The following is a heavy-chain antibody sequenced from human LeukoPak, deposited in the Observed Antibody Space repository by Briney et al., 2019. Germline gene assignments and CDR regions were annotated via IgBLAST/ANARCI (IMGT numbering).Heavy chain of an antibody. CDR3: ARDSVFWSGYTLVPDY. J-gene: IGHJ4*02. V-gene: IGHV3-30-3*01. CDR1: GFTFITYA. D-gene: IGHD3-3*01. CDR2: ISYDGSNK. Sequence: PGGSLRLSCAASGFTFITYAMHCVRQAPGKGLEWVAVISYDGSNKYYADSVKGRFTISRDNSKNTLYLQMNSLRAEDTAVYYCARDSVFWSGYTLVPDYWGQGTLVTVSS.